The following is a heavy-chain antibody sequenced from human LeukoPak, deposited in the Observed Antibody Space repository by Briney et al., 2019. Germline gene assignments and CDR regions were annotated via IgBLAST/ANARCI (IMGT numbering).Heavy chain of an antibody. CDR1: GGSISSGDYS. V-gene: IGHV4-61*08. D-gene: IGHD3-10*01. CDR2: IYYSGST. Sequence: SETLSLTCAVSGGSISSGDYSWSWIRQPPGKGLEWIAYIYYSGSTNYNPSLKSRVTISVDTSKNQFSLKLSSVTAADTAVYYCARVGYYYGSGSYYYYYYMDVWGKGTTVTISS. CDR3: ARVGYYYGSGSYYYYYYMDV. J-gene: IGHJ6*03.